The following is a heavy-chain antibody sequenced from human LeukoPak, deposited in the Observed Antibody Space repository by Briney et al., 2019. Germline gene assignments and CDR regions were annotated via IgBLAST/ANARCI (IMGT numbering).Heavy chain of an antibody. CDR2: ISSSSSYI. D-gene: IGHD3-3*01. CDR3: ARAEYDFWSGYYKEGWFDP. V-gene: IGHV3-21*01. CDR1: GFTFSSYS. J-gene: IGHJ5*02. Sequence: GGSLRLSCAASGFTFSSYSMNWVRQAPGKGLEWVSSISSSSSYIYYADSVKGRFTISRDNAKNSLYLQMNSLRAEDTAVYYCARAEYDFWSGYYKEGWFDPWGQGTLVTVSS.